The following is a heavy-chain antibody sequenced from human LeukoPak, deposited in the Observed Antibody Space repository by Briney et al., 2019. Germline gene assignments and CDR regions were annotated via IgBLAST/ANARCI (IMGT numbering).Heavy chain of an antibody. CDR1: GGSISGGSYY. Sequence: SETLSLTCTVSGGSISGGSYYWSWIRQPAGKGLEWIGRIYTSGSTNYNPSLKSRVTISVDTSKNQFSLKLSSVTAADTAVYYCARVSPRRLPPSYSYDRRNYFDYWGQGTLVTVSS. CDR2: IYTSGST. V-gene: IGHV4-61*02. D-gene: IGHD3-22*01. J-gene: IGHJ4*02. CDR3: ARVSPRRLPPSYSYDRRNYFDY.